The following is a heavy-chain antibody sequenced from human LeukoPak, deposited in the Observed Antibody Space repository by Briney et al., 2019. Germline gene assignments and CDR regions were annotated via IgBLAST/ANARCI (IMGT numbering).Heavy chain of an antibody. D-gene: IGHD5-12*01. Sequence: GESLKISCKGSGYSFTTHWIGWARQMPGKGLEWMGIIYPGDSDTRYSPSFQGQVTISVDKSISTAYLQWSSLKASDTAMYYCARHEGVRVATPSMWFDPWGQGTLVTVSS. J-gene: IGHJ5*02. CDR3: ARHEGVRVATPSMWFDP. CDR2: IYPGDSDT. V-gene: IGHV5-51*01. CDR1: GYSFTTHW.